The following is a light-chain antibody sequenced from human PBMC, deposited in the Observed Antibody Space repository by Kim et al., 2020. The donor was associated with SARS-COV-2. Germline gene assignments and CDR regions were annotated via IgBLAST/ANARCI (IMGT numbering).Light chain of an antibody. V-gene: IGLV2-14*03. J-gene: IGLJ3*02. Sequence: QSVVTQPASVSGSPGQSISISCTGTSSNIGSYNYVSWHQQHPGKAPKLMIYDVNKRPSGISSRFSGSKSGSTASLTISGLQAEDEADYYCSSFTTRSTLVFGGGTQLTVL. CDR3: SSFTTRSTLV. CDR1: SSNIGSYNY. CDR2: DVN.